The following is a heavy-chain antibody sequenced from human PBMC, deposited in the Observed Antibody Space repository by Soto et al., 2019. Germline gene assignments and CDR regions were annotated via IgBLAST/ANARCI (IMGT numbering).Heavy chain of an antibody. J-gene: IGHJ4*02. CDR3: AGTGYSSSWGYFDY. CDR2: IYYSGST. CDR1: GGSISSYY. Sequence: SETLSLTCTVSGGSISSYYWSWIRQPPGKGLEWIGYIYYSGSTNYNPSLKSRVTISVDTSKNQFSLKLSSVTAADTAVYYCAGTGYSSSWGYFDYWGQGTLVTVSS. V-gene: IGHV4-59*01. D-gene: IGHD6-13*01.